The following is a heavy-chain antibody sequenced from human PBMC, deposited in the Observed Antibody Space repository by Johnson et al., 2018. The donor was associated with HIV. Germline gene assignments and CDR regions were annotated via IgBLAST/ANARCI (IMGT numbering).Heavy chain of an antibody. J-gene: IGHJ3*02. CDR3: ARASVSSPRYSSSSDDAFDI. CDR1: GFTFDDYG. D-gene: IGHD6-6*01. Sequence: VQLVESGGGVVRPGGSLRLSCAASGFTFDDYGMSWVRQAPVKGLEWVSGINWNGGSTGYADSVKGRFTISRDNAKNSLYLQMKSLRAEDTALYYCARASVSSPRYSSSSDDAFDIWGQGTMVTVSS. CDR2: INWNGGST. V-gene: IGHV3-20*04.